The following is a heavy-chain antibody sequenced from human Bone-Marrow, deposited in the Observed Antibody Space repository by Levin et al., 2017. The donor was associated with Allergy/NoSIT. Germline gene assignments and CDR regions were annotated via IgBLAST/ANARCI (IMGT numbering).Heavy chain of an antibody. CDR2: ISGSGGST. CDR3: AKDRTISSGWYELDYETEFDY. Sequence: GESLKISCAASGFTFSSYAMSWVRQAPGKGLEWVSAISGSGGSTYYADSVKGRFTISRDNSKNTLYLQMNSLRAEDTAVYYCAKDRTISSGWYELDYETEFDYWGQGTLVTVSS. J-gene: IGHJ4*02. D-gene: IGHD6-19*01. CDR1: GFTFSSYA. V-gene: IGHV3-23*01.